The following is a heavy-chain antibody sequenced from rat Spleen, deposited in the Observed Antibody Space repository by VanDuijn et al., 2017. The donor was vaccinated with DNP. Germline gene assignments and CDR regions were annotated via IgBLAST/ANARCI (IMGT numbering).Heavy chain of an antibody. V-gene: IGHV5-25*01. CDR2: SSTGGGST. D-gene: IGHD1-12*01. CDR3: ARHRTIMPYYYAMDA. CDR1: GFTFSNYY. J-gene: IGHJ4*01. Sequence: EVQLVESGGGLVQPGRSLKLSCAASGFTFSNYYMAWVRQAPTKGLEWVAYSSTGGGSTDYRDSVKGRFTISRDNAESSLYLQMNSLRSEDTATYYCARHRTIMPYYYAMDAWGQGASVTVSS.